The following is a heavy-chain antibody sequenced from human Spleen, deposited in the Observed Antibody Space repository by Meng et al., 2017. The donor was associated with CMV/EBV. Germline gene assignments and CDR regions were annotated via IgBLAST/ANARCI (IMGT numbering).Heavy chain of an antibody. CDR3: ARVKGRFSKNGLDV. J-gene: IGHJ6*02. CDR2: INSDGSST. V-gene: IGHV3-74*01. D-gene: IGHD3-3*01. Sequence: GESLKISCAASGFTFSSYWMHWVRQAPGKGLVWVSRINSDGSSTSYADSVKGRFTISRDNAKNSLYLQMNSLRAEDTAVYYCARVKGRFSKNGLDVWGQGTTVTVSS. CDR1: GFTFSSYW.